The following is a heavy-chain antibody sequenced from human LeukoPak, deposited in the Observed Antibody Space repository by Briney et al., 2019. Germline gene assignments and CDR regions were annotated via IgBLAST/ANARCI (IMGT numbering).Heavy chain of an antibody. D-gene: IGHD5-18*01. CDR2: LYYTGSYTGTT. CDR3: ARSYRGYSYGH. V-gene: IGHV4-39*01. Sequence: PSETLSLTCIVSDGSISSDSFYWGWIRQPPGKGLEWIGSLYYTGSYTGTTYYNPSLESRVTVSVDTSKNLCSLKLTSVTAADTALYYCARSYRGYSYGHWGQGTLVTVSS. CDR1: DGSISSDSFY. J-gene: IGHJ4*02.